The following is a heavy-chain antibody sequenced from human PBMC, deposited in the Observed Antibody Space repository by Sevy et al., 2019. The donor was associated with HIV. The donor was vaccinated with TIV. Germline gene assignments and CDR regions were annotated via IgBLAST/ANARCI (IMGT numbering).Heavy chain of an antibody. CDR3: AKDYSTGWYGYYYGMDV. V-gene: IGHV3-30*02. Sequence: GGSLRLSCAASGFIFSSFGMHWVRQAPGKGLEWVAFIHYKGSDKYYADAVKGRYTISRANSKNTVYLRIRGLRVEDTAVYYCAKDYSTGWYGYYYGMDVRGQGTTVTVSS. CDR1: GFIFSSFG. CDR2: IHYKGSDK. J-gene: IGHJ6*02. D-gene: IGHD6-19*01.